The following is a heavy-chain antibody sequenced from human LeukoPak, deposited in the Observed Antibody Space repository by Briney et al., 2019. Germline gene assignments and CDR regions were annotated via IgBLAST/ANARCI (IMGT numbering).Heavy chain of an antibody. CDR2: MNPSSGNT. D-gene: IGHD3-22*01. V-gene: IGHV1-8*01. CDR3: ARVAYYYDSAGLYLNYFYGMDV. Sequence: VASVKVSCRASGYTFTSYDINWVRQATGQGLEWLGWMNPSSGNTGYAQKFQGRVTMTRDTSISTAYMELSSLRSEDTAMYYCARVAYYYDSAGLYLNYFYGMDVWGQGTTVTVSS. CDR1: GYTFTSYD. J-gene: IGHJ6*02.